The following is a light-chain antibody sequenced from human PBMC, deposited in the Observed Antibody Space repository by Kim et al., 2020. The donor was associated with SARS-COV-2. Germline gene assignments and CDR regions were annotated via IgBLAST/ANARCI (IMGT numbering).Light chain of an antibody. CDR2: DAS. CDR1: QTVGSK. Sequence: VSPAEGATPSCRASQTVGSKLAWYQQTPGQPPRLLIYDASTRATGIPAKFSGTGSGTDFTLIISSLQSEDSAVYYCQQYDSWLSFGGGTKVDIK. J-gene: IGKJ4*01. CDR3: QQYDSWLS. V-gene: IGKV3D-15*01.